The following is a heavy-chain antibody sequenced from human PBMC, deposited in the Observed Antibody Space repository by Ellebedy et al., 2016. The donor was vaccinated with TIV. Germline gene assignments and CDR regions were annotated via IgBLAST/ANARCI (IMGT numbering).Heavy chain of an antibody. J-gene: IGHJ4*02. Sequence: MPSETLSLTCTVSDGSISSSTYYWGWIRQPPGKGLEWIGSFYYGSTYYNPSLKSRVAISIDTSKKQFSLKLNSLTAADTAVYYCARDNHQPAHWKYWGQGTLVTVSS. CDR1: DGSISSSTYY. D-gene: IGHD1-1*01. CDR2: FYYGST. V-gene: IGHV4-39*07. CDR3: ARDNHQPAHWKY.